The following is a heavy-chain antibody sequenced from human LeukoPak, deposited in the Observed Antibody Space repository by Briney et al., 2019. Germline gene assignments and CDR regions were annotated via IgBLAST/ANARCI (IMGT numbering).Heavy chain of an antibody. CDR3: PRVLDNRSWYRRPDSRYYFDF. Sequence: PGGSLRLSCAASGFTFSSYSMNWLRQAPGKGLEWVSSISSSSSYIYYADSVKGRFTISRDNAKNSLYLQMNSLRAEDTAVYYCPRVLDNRSWYRRPDSRYYFDFWGKRTLVTVSS. CDR1: GFTFSSYS. CDR2: ISSSSSYI. V-gene: IGHV3-21*01. D-gene: IGHD6-13*01. J-gene: IGHJ4*02.